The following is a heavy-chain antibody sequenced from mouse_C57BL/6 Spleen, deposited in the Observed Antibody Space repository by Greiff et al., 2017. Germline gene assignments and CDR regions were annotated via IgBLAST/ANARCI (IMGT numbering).Heavy chain of an antibody. CDR2: IDPENGDT. CDR3: TTITTVVAVDY. D-gene: IGHD1-1*01. Sequence: EVQLQESGAELVRPGASVKLSCTASGFNIKDDYMHWVKQRPEQGLEWIGWIDPENGDTEYASKFQGKATITADTSSNTAYLQLSSLTSEDTAVYYCTTITTVVAVDYWGQGTTLTVSS. J-gene: IGHJ2*01. V-gene: IGHV14-4*01. CDR1: GFNIKDDY.